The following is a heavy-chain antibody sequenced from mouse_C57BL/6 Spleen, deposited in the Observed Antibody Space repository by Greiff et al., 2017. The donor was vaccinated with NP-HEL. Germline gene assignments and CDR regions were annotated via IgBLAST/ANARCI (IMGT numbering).Heavy chain of an antibody. D-gene: IGHD2-5*01. J-gene: IGHJ3*01. CDR2: INPNNGGT. CDR3: AYSNYVAWFAY. Sequence: VQLKESGPELVKPGASVKIPCKASGYTFTDYNMDWVKQSHGKSLEWIGDINPNNGGTIYNQKFKGKATLTVDKSSSTAYMELRSLTSEDTAVYYCAYSNYVAWFAYWGQGTLVTVSA. CDR1: GYTFTDYN. V-gene: IGHV1-18*01.